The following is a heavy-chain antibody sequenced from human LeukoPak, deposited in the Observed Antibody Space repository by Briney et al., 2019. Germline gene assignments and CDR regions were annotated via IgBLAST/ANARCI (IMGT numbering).Heavy chain of an antibody. V-gene: IGHV4-59*08. D-gene: IGHD5-12*01. Sequence: PSETLSLTCTVSGGSISSYYWSWIRQPPGKGLEWIGYIYYSGSTNYNPSLKSRVTISVDTSKNQFSLKLSSVTAADTAVYYCARHNIVAPLAWNDAFDIWGQGTMVTVSS. CDR2: IYYSGST. J-gene: IGHJ3*02. CDR1: GGSISSYY. CDR3: ARHNIVAPLAWNDAFDI.